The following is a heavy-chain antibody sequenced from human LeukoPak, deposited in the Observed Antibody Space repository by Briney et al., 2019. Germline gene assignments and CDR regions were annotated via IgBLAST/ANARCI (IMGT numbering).Heavy chain of an antibody. Sequence: ASVKVSCKASGYTFTSYAMNWVRQAPGQGLEWMGWINTNTGNPTYAQGFTGRFVFSLDTSVSTAYLQISSLKAEDTAVYYCARDSDSSGSMDAFDIWGQGTMVTVSS. CDR2: INTNTGNP. D-gene: IGHD3-22*01. V-gene: IGHV7-4-1*02. CDR3: ARDSDSSGSMDAFDI. J-gene: IGHJ3*02. CDR1: GYTFTSYA.